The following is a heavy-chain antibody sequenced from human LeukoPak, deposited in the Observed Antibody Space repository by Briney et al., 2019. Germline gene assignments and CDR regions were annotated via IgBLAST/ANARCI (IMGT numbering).Heavy chain of an antibody. CDR2: IYYSGST. CDR1: GYSISSGYY. J-gene: IGHJ4*02. V-gene: IGHV4-38-2*02. CDR3: ARDWYSQNRPEHYFDY. Sequence: PSETLSLTCTVSGYSISSGYYWGWIRQPPGKGLEWIGSIYYSGSTYYNPSLKSRVTISVDTSKNQFSLKLSSVTAADTAVYYCARDWYSQNRPEHYFDYWGQGTLVTVSS. D-gene: IGHD1-1*01.